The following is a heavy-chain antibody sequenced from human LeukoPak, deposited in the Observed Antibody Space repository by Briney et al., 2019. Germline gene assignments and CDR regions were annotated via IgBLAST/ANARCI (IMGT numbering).Heavy chain of an antibody. CDR2: IYSGGST. J-gene: IGHJ6*02. V-gene: IGHV3-53*01. CDR1: GFTASSNY. Sequence: GGSLRLSCAASGFTASSNYMSWVRQAPGKGLEWVSVIYSGGSTYYADCVKGRFTISRDNSKNTLYLQMKSLRAEDTAVYYCARSNPEYSYGQAYYGMDVWGQGTTVTVSS. CDR3: ARSNPEYSYGQAYYGMDV. D-gene: IGHD5-18*01.